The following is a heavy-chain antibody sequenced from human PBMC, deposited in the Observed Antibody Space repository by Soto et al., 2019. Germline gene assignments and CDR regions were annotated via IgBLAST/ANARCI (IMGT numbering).Heavy chain of an antibody. D-gene: IGHD3-22*01. J-gene: IGHJ6*02. CDR1: GFTLSSYA. CDR3: AKWNYYDSSGYYDLALYYYGMDV. CDR2: ISGSGGST. V-gene: IGHV3-23*01. Sequence: GGSLRLSCAASGFTLSSYAMSWVRQAPGKGLEWVSAISGSGGSTYYADSVKGRFTISRDNSKNTLYLQMNSLRAEDTAVYYCAKWNYYDSSGYYDLALYYYGMDVWGQGTTVTVSS.